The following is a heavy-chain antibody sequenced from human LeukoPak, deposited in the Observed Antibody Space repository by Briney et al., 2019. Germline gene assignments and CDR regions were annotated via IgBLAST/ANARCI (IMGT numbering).Heavy chain of an antibody. J-gene: IGHJ4*02. CDR3: AKGRPVLRYFDWRFDY. CDR1: GFTFSSYG. D-gene: IGHD3-9*01. CDR2: IRYDGSNK. Sequence: GGSLRLSCAASGFTFSSYGMHWVRQAPGKGLEWVAFIRYDGSNKYYADSVKGRFIISRDNSKNTLYLQMNSLRAEDTAVYYCAKGRPVLRYFDWRFDYWGQGTLVTVSS. V-gene: IGHV3-30*02.